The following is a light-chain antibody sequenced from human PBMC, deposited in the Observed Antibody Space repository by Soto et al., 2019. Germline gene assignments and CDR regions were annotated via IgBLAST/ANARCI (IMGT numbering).Light chain of an antibody. CDR2: GVS. CDR3: QRYGTPVT. Sequence: ESVLTQSPGTLSLSPGEGATLSCRASQTVTNNYLAWYQQKPGQAPRLLMYGVSNRATGIPDRFSGSGSGTDFTLTISRLEPEDFAVYYCQRYGTPVTFGGGTKVEI. V-gene: IGKV3-20*01. CDR1: QTVTNNY. J-gene: IGKJ4*01.